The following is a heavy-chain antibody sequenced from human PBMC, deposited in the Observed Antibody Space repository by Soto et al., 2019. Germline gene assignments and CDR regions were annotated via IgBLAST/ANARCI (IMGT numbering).Heavy chain of an antibody. D-gene: IGHD5-18*01. J-gene: IGHJ4*02. CDR2: INTDNGIT. CDR3: AKDQFGDSYGGSDY. Sequence: ASVKVSCKASGYTFITSSIHWVRQAPGQRLEWMAWINTDNGITKYSQHFQDRLTISRDNSKNTLYLQMNSLRAEDTAVYYCAKDQFGDSYGGSDYWGQGTLVTVSS. CDR1: GYTFITSS. V-gene: IGHV1-3*04.